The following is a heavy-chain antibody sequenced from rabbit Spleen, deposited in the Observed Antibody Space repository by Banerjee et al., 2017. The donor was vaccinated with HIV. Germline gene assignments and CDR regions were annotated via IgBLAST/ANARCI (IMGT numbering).Heavy chain of an antibody. Sequence: QEQLLESGGGLVKPEGSLKLSCTASGFSFSDKAVMCWVRQAPGKGLEWIACINAVTGKAVYASWAKGRFIMSRPSSTTVTLQMTSLTVADTATYFCARDLVAAIGWNFNLWGQGTLVTVS. CDR3: ARDLVAAIGWNFNL. V-gene: IGHV1S45*01. CDR2: INAVTGKA. D-gene: IGHD5-1*01. J-gene: IGHJ4*01. CDR1: GFSFSDKAV.